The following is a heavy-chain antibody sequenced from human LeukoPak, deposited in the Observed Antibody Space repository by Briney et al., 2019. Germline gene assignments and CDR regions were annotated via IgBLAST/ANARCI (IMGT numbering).Heavy chain of an antibody. D-gene: IGHD3-10*01. Sequence: PGGSLRLSCAASGFTFSGYSINWVRQAPGKGLEWVSYISTSSSSIYYADSVKGRFTISRDNAKNSLYLQMNSLRVEDTAVYYCARDRGPTDYWGQGTLVTVSS. CDR2: ISTSSSSI. J-gene: IGHJ4*02. V-gene: IGHV3-48*04. CDR1: GFTFSGYS. CDR3: ARDRGPTDY.